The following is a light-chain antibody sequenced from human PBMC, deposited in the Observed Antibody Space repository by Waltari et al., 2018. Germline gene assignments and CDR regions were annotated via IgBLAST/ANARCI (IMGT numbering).Light chain of an antibody. J-gene: IGKJ2*01. V-gene: IGKV3-15*01. Sequence: EIVMTQSPATLSVYPGERTTLSCRASQILSSNLAWYQQKPGQAPRLLIYGASTRATGIPARFSGSGSGTEFTLTISSMQSEDFAVYYCQQYNNWPPVTFGQGTKLEIK. CDR1: QILSSN. CDR3: QQYNNWPPVT. CDR2: GAS.